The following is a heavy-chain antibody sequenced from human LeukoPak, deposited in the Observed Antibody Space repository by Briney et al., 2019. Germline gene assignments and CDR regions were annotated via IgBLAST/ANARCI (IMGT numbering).Heavy chain of an antibody. CDR3: ARDRYYVPDN. D-gene: IGHD3-10*02. Sequence: GGSLRLSCAASGFTFNTNWMHWVRQAPGKGLVWVSCINGDGSTTTYADSVKGRFTISRDNAKNTVYLQINNLRPEDMAVYYCARDRYYVPDNWGQGTLVTVSS. CDR1: GFTFNTNW. V-gene: IGHV3-74*01. J-gene: IGHJ4*02. CDR2: INGDGSTT.